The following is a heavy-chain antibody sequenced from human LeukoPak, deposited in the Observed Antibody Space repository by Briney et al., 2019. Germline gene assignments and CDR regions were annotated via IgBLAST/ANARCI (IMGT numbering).Heavy chain of an antibody. J-gene: IGHJ4*02. CDR1: GFTFSSYA. V-gene: IGHV3-23*01. Sequence: GGSLRLSCAASGFTFSSYAMSWVRQARGKWLEWVSAISGSGGSTYYADSVKGRFTISRDDSKNTLYLQMNSLRAEDTAVYYCAKDLELRFLEWLSPFDYWGQGTLVTVSS. D-gene: IGHD3-3*01. CDR3: AKDLELRFLEWLSPFDY. CDR2: ISGSGGST.